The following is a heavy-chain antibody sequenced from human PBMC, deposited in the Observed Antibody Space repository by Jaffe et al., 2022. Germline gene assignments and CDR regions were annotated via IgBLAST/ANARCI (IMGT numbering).Heavy chain of an antibody. CDR3: ARDGTDFGRRGAQLDY. Sequence: EVQLVESGGGLVQPGGSLRLSCVVSGVTFSSSEINWVRQSPGKGLEWLSYISGSGDTKWYADSVKDRFTISRDNAKSSVFLQMNSLGADDTAVYYCARDGTDFGRRGAQLDYWGQGILVTVSS. CDR1: GVTFSSSE. J-gene: IGHJ4*02. D-gene: IGHD1-26*01. CDR2: ISGSGDTK. V-gene: IGHV3-48*03.